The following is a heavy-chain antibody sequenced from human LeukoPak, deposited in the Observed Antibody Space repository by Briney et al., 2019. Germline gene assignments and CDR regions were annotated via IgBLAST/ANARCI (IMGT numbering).Heavy chain of an antibody. Sequence: SQTLSLTCTVSGGSISSGGYYWSWIRQHPGKGLEWIGYIYYSGSTYYNPSLKSRVTISVDTSKNQFPLKLSSVTAADTAAYYCARYFSDGSGKNGMDVWGQGTTVTVSS. CDR1: GGSISSGGYY. D-gene: IGHD3-10*01. V-gene: IGHV4-31*03. CDR3: ARYFSDGSGKNGMDV. CDR2: IYYSGST. J-gene: IGHJ6*02.